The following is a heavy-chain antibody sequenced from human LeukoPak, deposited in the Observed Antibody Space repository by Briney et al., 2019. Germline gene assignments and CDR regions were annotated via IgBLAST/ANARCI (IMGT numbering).Heavy chain of an antibody. Sequence: GASVKVSCKASGYTFTTYGISWVRQAPGQGLEWMGWINPNSGGTNYAQKFQGWVTMTRDTSISTAYMELSRLRSDDTAVYYCARDMVRGGGMDVWGQGTTVTVSS. J-gene: IGHJ6*02. V-gene: IGHV1-2*04. CDR2: INPNSGGT. D-gene: IGHD3-10*01. CDR1: GYTFTTYG. CDR3: ARDMVRGGGMDV.